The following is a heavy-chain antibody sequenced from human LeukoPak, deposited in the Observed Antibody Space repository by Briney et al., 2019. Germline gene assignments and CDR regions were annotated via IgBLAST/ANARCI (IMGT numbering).Heavy chain of an antibody. J-gene: IGHJ4*02. Sequence: GGSLRLSCAASGFTFSSYSMNWVRQAPGKGLEWVSSISSSSSYIYYADSVKGRFTISRDNAKNSLYLQMNSLRAEDTAVYYCARLLVVVTAHDYWGQGTLVTVSS. CDR2: ISSSSSYI. V-gene: IGHV3-21*01. CDR1: GFTFSSYS. D-gene: IGHD2-21*02. CDR3: ARLLVVVTAHDY.